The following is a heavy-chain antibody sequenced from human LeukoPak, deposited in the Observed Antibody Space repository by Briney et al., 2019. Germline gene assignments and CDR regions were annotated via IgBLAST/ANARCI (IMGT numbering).Heavy chain of an antibody. V-gene: IGHV3-23*01. CDR2: ISGSGITT. J-gene: IGHJ4*03. Sequence: GGSLRLSCAVSGFTFSNSARSWVRQAPGKGREWVSTISGSGITTYYADSVRGRFTISRDNTKTTLYLQMNSLRAEATAVYYCAKGIYSSGWSYFDHWRHGTVDTVSS. CDR1: GFTFSNSA. D-gene: IGHD6-19*01. CDR3: AKGIYSSGWSYFDH.